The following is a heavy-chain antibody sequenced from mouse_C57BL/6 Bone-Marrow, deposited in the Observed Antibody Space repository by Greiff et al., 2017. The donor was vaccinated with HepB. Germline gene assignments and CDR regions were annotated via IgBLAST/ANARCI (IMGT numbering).Heavy chain of an antibody. V-gene: IGHV5-9-1*02. CDR1: GFTFSSYA. D-gene: IGHD1-1*01. Sequence: EVNVVESGEGLVKPGGSLKLSCAASGFTFSSYAMSWVRQTPEKRLEWVAYISSGGDYIYYADTVKGRFTISRDNARNTLYLQMSSLKSEDTAMYYCTRSYYYGRSLYWYFDVWGTGTTVTVSS. CDR3: TRSYYYGRSLYWYFDV. CDR2: ISSGGDYI. J-gene: IGHJ1*03.